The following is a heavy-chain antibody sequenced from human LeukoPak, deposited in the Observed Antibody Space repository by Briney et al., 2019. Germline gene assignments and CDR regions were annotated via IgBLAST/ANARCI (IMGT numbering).Heavy chain of an antibody. CDR2: IYTTGST. CDR1: GGSINTGSYY. CDR3: ARCTSTSCYNFDY. J-gene: IGHJ4*02. D-gene: IGHD2-2*02. V-gene: IGHV4-61*09. Sequence: SETLSLTCTVSGGSINTGSYYWNWIRQSAGKGQEWIGHIYTTGSTNCNPSLKSRVTISLDTSKNQFSLKLNSVTAADTAVYYCARCTSTSCYNFDYWGQGTLVTVSS.